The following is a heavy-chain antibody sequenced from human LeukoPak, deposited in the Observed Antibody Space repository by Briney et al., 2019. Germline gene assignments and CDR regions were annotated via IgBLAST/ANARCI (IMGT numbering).Heavy chain of an antibody. CDR1: SGSISSSSYY. Sequence: SETLSLTCTVSSGSISSSSYYWGWIRQPPGKGLEWIGSIYYSGSTYYNPSLKSRVTISVDTSKNQFSLKLSSVTAADTAVYYCARILYYFDYWGQGTLVTVSS. CDR3: ARILYYFDY. CDR2: IYYSGST. V-gene: IGHV4-39*01. J-gene: IGHJ4*02.